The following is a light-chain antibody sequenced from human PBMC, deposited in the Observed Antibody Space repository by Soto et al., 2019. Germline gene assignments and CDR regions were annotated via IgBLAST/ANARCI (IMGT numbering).Light chain of an antibody. V-gene: IGKV3-20*01. CDR1: QSVNRY. Sequence: VLLTQSQATLSLSPGERATLSCWASQSVNRYLVWYQQKPGQAPRLLMYDASKRATGIPARFSGSGSGTDFTLTISRLEPEDFAVYYCQQYGSSPIPFGQGTRLEIK. CDR2: DAS. CDR3: QQYGSSPIP. J-gene: IGKJ5*01.